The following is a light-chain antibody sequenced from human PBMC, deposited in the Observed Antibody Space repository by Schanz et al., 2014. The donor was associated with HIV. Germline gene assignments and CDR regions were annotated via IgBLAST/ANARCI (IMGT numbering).Light chain of an antibody. J-gene: IGKJ1*01. CDR2: RAS. Sequence: DIQMTQSPSTLSASVGDRVTITCRASRSISSWLAWYQQKPGKAPKLLISRASSLESGVPSRFSGSGSGTDFTLTINGLQPDDFATYYCLQDYNYPRTFGQGTKVEIK. V-gene: IGKV1-5*03. CDR3: LQDYNYPRT. CDR1: RSISSW.